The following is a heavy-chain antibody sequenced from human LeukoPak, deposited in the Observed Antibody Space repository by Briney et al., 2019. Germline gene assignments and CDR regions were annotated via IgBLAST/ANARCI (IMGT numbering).Heavy chain of an antibody. Sequence: SETLSLTCTVSGGSISSSSYYWGWIRQPPGKGLEWIGTTYYTGSTNYNPSLKGRVTMSVDTSKNQFSLQLNSVTPEDTAVYYCARDGGHGYSFDYWGQGTLVTVSS. D-gene: IGHD2-15*01. V-gene: IGHV4-39*07. CDR3: ARDGGHGYSFDY. CDR1: GGSISSSSYY. CDR2: TYYTGST. J-gene: IGHJ4*02.